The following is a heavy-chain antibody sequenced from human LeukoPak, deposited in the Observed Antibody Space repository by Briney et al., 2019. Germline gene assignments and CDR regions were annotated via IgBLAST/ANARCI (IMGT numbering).Heavy chain of an antibody. D-gene: IGHD1-14*01. Sequence: SETLSLTCAVYGGSFSGHYWSWIRQPPGKGLEWIGEINHNGSTNYNPSLKSRVTISVDTSKNQFSLKLSSVTAADTAVYYCAGEVITSQNIDTHWFDPWGQGTLVTVSS. CDR2: INHNGST. CDR3: AGEVITSQNIDTHWFDP. CDR1: GGSFSGHY. J-gene: IGHJ5*02. V-gene: IGHV4-34*01.